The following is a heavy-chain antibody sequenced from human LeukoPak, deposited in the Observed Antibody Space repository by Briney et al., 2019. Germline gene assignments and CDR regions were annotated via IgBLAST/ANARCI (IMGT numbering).Heavy chain of an antibody. J-gene: IGHJ4*02. D-gene: IGHD3-16*01. V-gene: IGHV3-23*01. CDR3: AKMRGWGPPRFDY. CDR1: GFTFSSYA. Sequence: PGGSLRLSCAASGFTFSSYAMSWVRQAPGKGLEWVSAISGSGDSTHYADSVKGRSTISRDTSKNTLYLHMNSRRAEDTALYYCAKMRGWGPPRFDYWGQGTLVTVSS. CDR2: ISGSGDST.